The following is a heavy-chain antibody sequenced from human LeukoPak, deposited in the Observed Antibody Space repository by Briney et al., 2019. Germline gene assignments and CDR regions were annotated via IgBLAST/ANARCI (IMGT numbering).Heavy chain of an antibody. CDR2: VNPNSGGT. CDR3: ARGYTSSSSGENWFDP. D-gene: IGHD6-6*01. J-gene: IGHJ5*02. Sequence: ASVKVSCKASVYSFIDYYMHWVRQAPGQGLEWMGRVNPNSGGTNSAQKFRGRVTLTTDTSVRTAYIELSSLRSDDTAVYYCARGYTSSSSGENWFDPWGQGTLVIVSS. CDR1: VYSFIDYY. V-gene: IGHV1-2*06.